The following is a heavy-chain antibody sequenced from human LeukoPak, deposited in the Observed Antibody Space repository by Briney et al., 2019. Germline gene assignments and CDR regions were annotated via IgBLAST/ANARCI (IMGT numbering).Heavy chain of an antibody. Sequence: SETLSLTCTVSGGSISSGGYYWSWIRQHPGKGLEWIGYIYYSGSTYYNPSLKSRVTILVDTSKNQFSLKLSSVTAADTAVYYCARVPSITMIVADPWGQGTLVTVSS. CDR1: GGSISSGGYY. CDR3: ARVPSITMIVADP. CDR2: IYYSGST. V-gene: IGHV4-31*03. D-gene: IGHD3-22*01. J-gene: IGHJ5*02.